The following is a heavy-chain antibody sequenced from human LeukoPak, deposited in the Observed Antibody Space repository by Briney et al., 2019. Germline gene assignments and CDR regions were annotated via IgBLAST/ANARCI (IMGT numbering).Heavy chain of an antibody. CDR2: LYHSWST. V-gene: IGHV4-4*02. D-gene: IGHD1-26*01. J-gene: IGHJ4*02. Sequence: PSWTLSLTCACSLGTHIRSNLCGRVPPRPGKGLEWIGELYHSWSTHYNPALKKRVTNSVHKPKNQFSLKLSSVTAADTAVYYCARRKAQWEIDIDYWGQGTLVTVSS. CDR3: ARRKAQWEIDIDY. CDR1: LGTHIRSNL.